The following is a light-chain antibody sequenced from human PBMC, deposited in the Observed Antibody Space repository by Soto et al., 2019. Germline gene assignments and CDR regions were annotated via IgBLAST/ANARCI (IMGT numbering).Light chain of an antibody. J-gene: IGKJ3*01. V-gene: IGKV3-15*01. CDR1: QSVSRN. CDR3: QEYSKWPLFT. CDR2: GAS. Sequence: EIVVTQSPGILSVSPGERATLSCRASQSVSRNLAWYQQKPGQAPTLLIYGASTRATGIPARFTGSGSGTEFTLTISSLQSEEFAIYYCQEYSKWPLFTFGPGTKVDIK.